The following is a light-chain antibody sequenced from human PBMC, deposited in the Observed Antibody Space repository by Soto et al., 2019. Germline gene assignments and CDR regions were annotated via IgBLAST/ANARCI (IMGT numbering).Light chain of an antibody. CDR3: QAWDSSLLVV. CDR1: KLGDKY. J-gene: IGLJ2*01. CDR2: QDN. Sequence: SYELTQPPSVSVSPGQTASITCSGDKLGDKYACWYQQKPGQSPVLVIFQDNKRPSGIPERFSGSNSGNTATLTISGTQAMDEADNYCQAWDSSLLVVFGGGTKLTVL. V-gene: IGLV3-1*01.